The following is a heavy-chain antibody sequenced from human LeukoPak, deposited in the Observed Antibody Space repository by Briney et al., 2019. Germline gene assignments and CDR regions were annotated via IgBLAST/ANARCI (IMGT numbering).Heavy chain of an antibody. V-gene: IGHV1-18*01. CDR2: ISAYNGNT. J-gene: IGHJ4*02. CDR3: ARVEDVDTAMVIVSY. CDR1: GYTFTSYA. Sequence: GASVKVSCKASGYTFTSYAMNWVRQAPGQGLEWMGWISAYNGNTNYAQKLQGRVTMTTDTSTSTAYMELRSLRSDDTAVYYCARVEDVDTAMVIVSYWGQGTLVTVSS. D-gene: IGHD5-18*01.